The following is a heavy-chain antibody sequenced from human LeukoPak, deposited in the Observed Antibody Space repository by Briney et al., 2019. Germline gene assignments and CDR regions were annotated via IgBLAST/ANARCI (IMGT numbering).Heavy chain of an antibody. CDR3: ARITGYYYYYYYMDV. CDR2: IYYSGST. Sequence: PSETLSLTCTVSGGSIRNSNYYWGWIRQPPGKGLEWIGSIYYSGSTYYNPSLKSRVTISIDTSKNQFSLKLSSVTAADTAVYYCARITGYYYYYYYMDVWGKGTTVTVSS. J-gene: IGHJ6*03. D-gene: IGHD2-8*02. V-gene: IGHV4-39*07. CDR1: GGSIRNSNYY.